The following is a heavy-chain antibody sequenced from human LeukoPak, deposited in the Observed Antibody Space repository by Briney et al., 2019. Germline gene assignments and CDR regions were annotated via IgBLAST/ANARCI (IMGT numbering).Heavy chain of an antibody. V-gene: IGHV3-15*01. Sequence: GGSLRLSCAASGITFSNAWMSWVRQAPGKGLEWVGRIKSKTDGGTTDYAAPVKGRFTISRDDSKNTLYLQMNSLKTEDTAVYYCTTGGFRNYDSSGYPVDYWGQGTLVTVSS. J-gene: IGHJ4*02. CDR1: GITFSNAW. CDR3: TTGGFRNYDSSGYPVDY. D-gene: IGHD3-22*01. CDR2: IKSKTDGGTT.